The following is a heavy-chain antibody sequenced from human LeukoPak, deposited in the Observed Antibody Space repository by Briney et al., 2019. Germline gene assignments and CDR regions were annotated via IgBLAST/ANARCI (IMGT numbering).Heavy chain of an antibody. CDR1: GFTFSSYA. CDR3: AKNYVIVVVPDAFDI. J-gene: IGHJ3*02. D-gene: IGHD2-2*01. CDR2: ISGSGGST. V-gene: IGHV3-23*01. Sequence: GRSLRLSCAASGFTFSSYAMSWVRQAPGKGLEWVSAISGSGGSTYYADYVKGRFTISRENSKNTLYLQMNSLRAEDTAVYYCAKNYVIVVVPDAFDIWGQGTMVTVSS.